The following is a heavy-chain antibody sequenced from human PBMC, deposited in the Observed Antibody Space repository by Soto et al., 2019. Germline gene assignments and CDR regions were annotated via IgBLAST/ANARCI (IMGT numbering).Heavy chain of an antibody. CDR3: ARGSKPYGDYVRYYYYYGMDV. Sequence: PSETLSLTCAVYGGSFSGYYWSWIRQPPGKGLEWIGEINHSGSTNYNPSLKGRVTISVDTSKNQFSLKLSSVTAADTAVYYCARGSKPYGDYVRYYYYYGMDVWGQGTTVTVSS. CDR2: INHSGST. CDR1: GGSFSGYY. D-gene: IGHD4-17*01. V-gene: IGHV4-34*01. J-gene: IGHJ6*02.